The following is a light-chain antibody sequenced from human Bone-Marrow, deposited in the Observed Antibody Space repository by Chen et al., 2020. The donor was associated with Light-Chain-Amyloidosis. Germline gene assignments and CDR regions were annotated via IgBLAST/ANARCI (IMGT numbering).Light chain of an antibody. CDR1: SSDVGDYNY. J-gene: IGLJ3*02. CDR2: DVS. Sequence: HSALTQPRSVSGSPGQSVTISCSRTSSDVGDYNYVSWYQHHAGKAPKLMIYDVSERPSGVPDRFSGSKSGNAASLTISGLQAEDEADYYCCSYVGSYTLVFGGGTKLTVL. CDR3: CSYVGSYTLV. V-gene: IGLV2-11*01.